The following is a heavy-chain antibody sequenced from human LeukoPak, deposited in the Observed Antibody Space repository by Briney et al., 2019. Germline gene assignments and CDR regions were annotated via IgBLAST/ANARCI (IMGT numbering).Heavy chain of an antibody. V-gene: IGHV4-4*02. Sequence: SGTLSLTCAVSGGSLSSSNWWSWVRQPPGKGLEGIGESYHSGSTNYNQSLKSRVTISVDTSKNQFSLKMSTVTAADTAVYYCARGLGFGVVAAHDAFDIWGQGTMVTVSS. CDR3: ARGLGFGVVAAHDAFDI. J-gene: IGHJ3*02. CDR1: GGSLSSSNW. CDR2: SYHSGST. D-gene: IGHD2-15*01.